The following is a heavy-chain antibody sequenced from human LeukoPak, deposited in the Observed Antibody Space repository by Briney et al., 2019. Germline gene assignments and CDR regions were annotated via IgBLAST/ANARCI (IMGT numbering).Heavy chain of an antibody. V-gene: IGHV3-21*01. CDR3: AKDGAPYCSGATCYSAADY. J-gene: IGHJ4*02. D-gene: IGHD2-15*01. Sequence: PGGSLRLSCAASGFTFSSYSMNWVRQAPGKGLEWVSSISSSSSYVYYADPVKGRFTISRDNTKNSLYLQMNSLRAEDTAVYYCAKDGAPYCSGATCYSAADYWGQGTLVTVSS. CDR2: ISSSSSYV. CDR1: GFTFSSYS.